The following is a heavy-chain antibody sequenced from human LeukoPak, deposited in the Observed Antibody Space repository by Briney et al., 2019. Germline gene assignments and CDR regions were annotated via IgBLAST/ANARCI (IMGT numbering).Heavy chain of an antibody. V-gene: IGHV1-46*01. CDR1: GYTFTSYY. J-gene: IGHJ4*02. CDR3: ARVLGSRYYYDSSGYLDY. CDR2: INPSGGST. Sequence: ASVKVSCKASGYTFTSYYMHWVRQAPGQGLEWMGIINPSGGSTSYAQKFQGRVTMTTDTSTSTAYMELKSLRSDDTAVYYCARVLGSRYYYDSSGYLDYWGQGALVTVSS. D-gene: IGHD3-22*01.